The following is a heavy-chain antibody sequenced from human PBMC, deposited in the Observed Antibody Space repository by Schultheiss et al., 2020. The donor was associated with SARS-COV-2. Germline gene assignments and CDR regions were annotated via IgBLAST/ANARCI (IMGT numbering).Heavy chain of an antibody. CDR2: IDWDDDK. V-gene: IGHV2-70*01. D-gene: IGHD3-22*01. CDR1: GFSLSTSGVG. Sequence: SGPTLVKPTQTLTLTCTFSGFSLSTSGVGVGWIRQPPGKALEWLALIDWDDDKYYSTSLKTRLTITKDTSKNQVVLTMTNMDPVDTATYYCARTYYYDSSGVTLPFDYWGQGTLVTVSS. J-gene: IGHJ4*02. CDR3: ARTYYYDSSGVTLPFDY.